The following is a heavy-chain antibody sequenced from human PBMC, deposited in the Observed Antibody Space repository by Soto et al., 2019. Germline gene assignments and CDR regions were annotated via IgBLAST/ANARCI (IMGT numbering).Heavy chain of an antibody. CDR3: ARQAQWLEKNYYYYGMDV. V-gene: IGHV5-51*01. Sequence: GESLKISCKGSGYSFTSYWIGWVRQMPGKGLEWMGIIYPGDSDTRYSPSFQGQVTISADKSISTAYLQWSSLKASDTAMYYCARQAQWLEKNYYYYGMDVWGQGTTVTVSS. CDR2: IYPGDSDT. CDR1: GYSFTSYW. J-gene: IGHJ6*02. D-gene: IGHD6-19*01.